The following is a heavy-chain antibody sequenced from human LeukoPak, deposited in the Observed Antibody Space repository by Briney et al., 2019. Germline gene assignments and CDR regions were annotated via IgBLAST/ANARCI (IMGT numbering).Heavy chain of an antibody. D-gene: IGHD3-22*01. CDR2: MSQDGRTA. V-gene: IGHV3-30-3*01. Sequence: PGGSLRLSCAASGFSVSQHEMHWVRQAPGKGLEWVAVMSQDGRTALYIDSLKGRFIISKDTSTDTVYLQMNSLRAEDTAVYYCARVVLDYYDSSGYHDYWGQGTLVTVSS. CDR1: GFSVSQHE. CDR3: ARVVLDYYDSSGYHDY. J-gene: IGHJ4*02.